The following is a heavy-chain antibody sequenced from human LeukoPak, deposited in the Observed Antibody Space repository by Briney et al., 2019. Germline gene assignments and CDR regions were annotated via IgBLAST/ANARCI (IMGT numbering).Heavy chain of an antibody. CDR1: GFTLSTYW. D-gene: IGHD6-19*01. V-gene: IGHV3-7*04. CDR2: IKEDGSEK. CDR3: ARARLAVSGNYFEN. J-gene: IGHJ4*02. Sequence: GGSLRLSCAASGFTLSTYWMSWVRQAPGKGLEWVANIKEDGSEKYYVDSVKGRFTISRDNAKNSLYLQMNSLRVEDTAVYHCARARLAVSGNYFENWGQGTLVTVSS.